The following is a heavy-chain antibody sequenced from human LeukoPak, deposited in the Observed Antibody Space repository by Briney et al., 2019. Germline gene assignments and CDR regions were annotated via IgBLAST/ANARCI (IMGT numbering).Heavy chain of an antibody. CDR2: MNPNSGNT. CDR1: GYTFTSYD. D-gene: IGHD3-10*01. V-gene: IGHV1-8*01. CDR3: ARGGDVRFGELPNWFDP. Sequence: GASVKVSCKASGYTFTSYDINWVRRAAGQGLEWMGWMNPNSGNTGYAQKFQGRVTMTRNTSISTAYMELSSLRSEDTAVYYCARGGDVRFGELPNWFDPWGQGTLVTVSS. J-gene: IGHJ5*02.